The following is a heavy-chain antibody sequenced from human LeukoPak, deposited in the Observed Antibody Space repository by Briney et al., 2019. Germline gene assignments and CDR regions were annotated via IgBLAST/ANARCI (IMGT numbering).Heavy chain of an antibody. CDR1: GYTFTGYY. D-gene: IGHD2-15*01. V-gene: IGHV1-2*02. Sequence: ASVKVSCKASGYTFTGYYMHWVRQAPGQGLEWMGWINPNSGGTSYAQKFQGRVTMTRDTSISTAYMELSRLRSDDTAVYYCTTEAPGVYCSGGSCYSRSEYFQHWGQGTLVTVSS. J-gene: IGHJ1*01. CDR3: TTEAPGVYCSGGSCYSRSEYFQH. CDR2: INPNSGGT.